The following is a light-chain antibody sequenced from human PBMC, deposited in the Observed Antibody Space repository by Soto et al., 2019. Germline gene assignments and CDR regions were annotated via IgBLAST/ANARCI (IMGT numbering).Light chain of an antibody. CDR1: QTVRNNY. CDR3: QQYNSLWT. J-gene: IGKJ1*01. CDR2: DAS. V-gene: IGKV3D-20*01. Sequence: EFVLTQSPGTLSLSPGERATLSCRASQTVRNNYLAWYQQKPGLAPRLVIYDASSRATGIPDRFSGSGSGTDFTLTISNLQPDDFATYYCQQYNSLWTFGQGTKVDIK.